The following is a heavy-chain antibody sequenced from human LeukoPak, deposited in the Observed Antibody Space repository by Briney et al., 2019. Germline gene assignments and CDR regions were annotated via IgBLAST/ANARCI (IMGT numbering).Heavy chain of an antibody. V-gene: IGHV3-23*01. CDR3: AKDYDFWSGYYVSDY. CDR1: GFTFSSYA. D-gene: IGHD3-3*01. CDR2: ISGSGGST. Sequence: GGSLRLSCAASGFTFSSYAMSWVRQAPGKGLEWVSAISGSGGSTYYADSVKGRFTISRDNSKNTLYLQMNSLRAEDTAVYYCAKDYDFWSGYYVSDYWGQGTLVTVSS. J-gene: IGHJ4*02.